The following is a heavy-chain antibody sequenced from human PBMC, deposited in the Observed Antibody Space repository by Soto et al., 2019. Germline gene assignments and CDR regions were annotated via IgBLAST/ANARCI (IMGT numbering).Heavy chain of an antibody. D-gene: IGHD3-22*01. CDR3: AKDLTNNDSSGHYFDF. CDR1: GFTFDDYA. V-gene: IGHV3-9*01. CDR2: ISWNSGSV. Sequence: EVQLVESGGGLVQPGRSLRLSCAASGFTFDDYAMHWVRQAPGKGLEWVSGISWNSGSVGYADSVKGRFTISRDNAKNGLYLQMNSLRAEDTAFYYCAKDLTNNDSSGHYFDFWGQGTLVTVSS. J-gene: IGHJ4*02.